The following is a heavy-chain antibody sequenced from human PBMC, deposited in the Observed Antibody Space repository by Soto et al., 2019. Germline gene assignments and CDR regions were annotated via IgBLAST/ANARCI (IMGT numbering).Heavy chain of an antibody. CDR3: ARERSGTPDY. V-gene: IGHV1-8*01. J-gene: IGHJ4*02. CDR1: GYTFTSYD. CDR2: MNLNSGNT. Sequence: QVQLVQSGAEVKKPGASVKVSCKASGYTFTSYDINWVRQATGQGLEWMGWMNLNSGNTGYAQEFQGRVTKTRNTSIRTAYMALSSLKSEETDVYYCARERSGTPDYWGQGTLVTVSS. D-gene: IGHD1-1*01.